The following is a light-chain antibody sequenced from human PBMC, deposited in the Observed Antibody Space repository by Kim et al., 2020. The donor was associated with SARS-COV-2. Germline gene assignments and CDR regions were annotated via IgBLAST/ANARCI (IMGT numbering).Light chain of an antibody. Sequence: SYELTQPPSMSVSPGQTASITCSGDKLEGKYVSWYQQKPGQSPVLVMFQDYKRPSGIPERFSGSNSGNTATLAISGTQAMDEADYFCQTWDSSTEGVFGPGTKVTVL. V-gene: IGLV3-1*01. CDR1: KLEGKY. CDR3: QTWDSSTEGV. J-gene: IGLJ1*01. CDR2: QDY.